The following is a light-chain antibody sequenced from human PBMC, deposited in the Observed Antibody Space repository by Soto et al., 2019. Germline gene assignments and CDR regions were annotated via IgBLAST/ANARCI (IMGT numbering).Light chain of an antibody. J-gene: IGKJ5*01. CDR2: AAS. CDR3: QQLNIDSYPIT. V-gene: IGKV1-9*01. Sequence: IQLTQSPSSLSASIGDRVTITCPASQGISSFLAWYQQKPGKAPKLLIYAASTLQSGIPSRFSGSGSGTDFTLTISSLQPEDFATYYCQQLNIDSYPITFGQGTRLEIK. CDR1: QGISSF.